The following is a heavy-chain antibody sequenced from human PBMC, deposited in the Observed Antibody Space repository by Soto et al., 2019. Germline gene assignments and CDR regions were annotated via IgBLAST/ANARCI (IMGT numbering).Heavy chain of an antibody. D-gene: IGHD3-22*01. CDR3: ARVGGYYDSSGYYHYYYYGMDV. Sequence: QVQLVESGGGLVKPGGSLRLSCAASGFTFSDYYMSWIRQAPGKGLEWVSYISSSSSYTNYADSVKGRFTISRDNAKNSLDLQMNSLRAEDTAVYYCARVGGYYDSSGYYHYYYYGMDVWGQGTTVTVSS. CDR2: ISSSSSYT. CDR1: GFTFSDYY. V-gene: IGHV3-11*05. J-gene: IGHJ6*02.